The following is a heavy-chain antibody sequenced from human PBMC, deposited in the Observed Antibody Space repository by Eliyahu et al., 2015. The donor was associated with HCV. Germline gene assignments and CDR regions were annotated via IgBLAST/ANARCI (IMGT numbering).Heavy chain of an antibody. D-gene: IGHD6-19*01. CDR1: GGSISTYY. Sequence: QVQLQESGPGLVKPSETLSLTCXVSGGSISTYYGSXIRXPPGKGLEWIAYIYSSGSPXXNPPLKXRVTISLXTSKNQFSLKLSSVTAADTAVYYCASGGGGIAMSGTGGWFDPWGQGTLVTVSS. V-gene: IGHV4-59*01. J-gene: IGHJ5*02. CDR3: ASGGGGIAMSGTGGWFDP. CDR2: IYSSGSP.